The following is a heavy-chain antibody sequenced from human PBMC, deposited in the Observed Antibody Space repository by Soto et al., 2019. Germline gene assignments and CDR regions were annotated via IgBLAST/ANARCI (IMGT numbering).Heavy chain of an antibody. CDR1: GGTFSSYA. CDR2: IIPIFGTA. J-gene: IGHJ3*02. D-gene: IGHD6-19*01. CDR3: ARPLYSSGWYVGAFDI. V-gene: IGHV1-69*13. Sequence: ASVKVSCKASGGTFSSYAISWVRQAPGQGLEWMGGIIPIFGTANYAQKFQGRVTITADESTSTAYMELSSLRSEDTAVYYCARPLYSSGWYVGAFDIWGQGTMVTVSS.